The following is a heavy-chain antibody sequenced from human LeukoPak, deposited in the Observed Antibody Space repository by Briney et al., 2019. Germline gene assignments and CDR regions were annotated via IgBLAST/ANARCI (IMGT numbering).Heavy chain of an antibody. Sequence: ASVKVSCKASGYTFTGYYMHWVRQAPGQGLEWMGWINPNSGGTNYAQKFQGRVTMTRDTSISTAYMELSRLRSDDTAVYYCARVPTIMDYFDYWGQGTLVTVSS. CDR1: GYTFTGYY. CDR3: ARVPTIMDYFDY. D-gene: IGHD5-24*01. J-gene: IGHJ4*02. V-gene: IGHV1-2*02. CDR2: INPNSGGT.